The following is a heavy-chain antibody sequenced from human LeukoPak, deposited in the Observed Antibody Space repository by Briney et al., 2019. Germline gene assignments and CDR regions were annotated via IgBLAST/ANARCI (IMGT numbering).Heavy chain of an antibody. CDR2: IYYSGST. D-gene: IGHD3-22*01. Sequence: SETLSLTCTVSGGSISSYYWSWIRQPPGKGLEWIGYIYYSGSTNYNPSLKSRVTISVDTSKNQFSLKLSSVTAADTAVYYCARRGGGFYDSSGYAYFDYWGQGTLVTVSS. J-gene: IGHJ4*02. CDR1: GGSISSYY. V-gene: IGHV4-59*01. CDR3: ARRGGGFYDSSGYAYFDY.